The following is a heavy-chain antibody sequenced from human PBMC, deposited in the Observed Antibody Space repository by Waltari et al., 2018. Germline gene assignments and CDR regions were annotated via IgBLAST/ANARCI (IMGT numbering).Heavy chain of an antibody. J-gene: IGHJ3*02. CDR3: ARQDYDSSGLDAFDI. CDR1: GGSFSGYY. D-gene: IGHD3-22*01. CDR2: INHSGST. Sequence: QVQLQQWGAGLLKPSEPLPLPCAVYGGSFSGYYWSWIRQPPGQGLEWIGEINHSGSTNYNPSLKSRVTISVDTSKNQFSLKLSSVTAADTAVYYCARQDYDSSGLDAFDIWGQGTMVTVSS. V-gene: IGHV4-34*01.